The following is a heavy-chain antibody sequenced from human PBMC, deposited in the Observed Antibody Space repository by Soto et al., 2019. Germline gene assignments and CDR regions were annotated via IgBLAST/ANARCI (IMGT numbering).Heavy chain of an antibody. D-gene: IGHD2-2*01. Sequence: PGESLKISCQASGFTFSSYSLGWVRHMPGKGLQWMGNIFSSDSSAKYSPSFVGQVTISVGRSINTAYLQWSSLKASDTAIYYCGTWRGSSWFDYWGPGTLVTVSS. V-gene: IGHV5-51*01. J-gene: IGHJ4*02. CDR3: GTWRGSSWFDY. CDR2: IFSSDSSA. CDR1: GFTFSSYS.